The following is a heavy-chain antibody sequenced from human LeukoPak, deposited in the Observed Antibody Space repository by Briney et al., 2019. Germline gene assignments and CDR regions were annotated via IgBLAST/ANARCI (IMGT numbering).Heavy chain of an antibody. J-gene: IGHJ3*02. CDR3: AKSDAFDI. V-gene: IGHV3-74*01. CDR1: GFTFSTYN. CDR2: IKNDGSYT. Sequence: PGGSLRLSCAASGFTFSTYNMNWVRQAPGKGLVWVSRIKNDGSYTSYADSVKGRFTISRDNAKNTLYLQMNSLRAEDTAVYYCAKSDAFDIWGQGTMVTVSS.